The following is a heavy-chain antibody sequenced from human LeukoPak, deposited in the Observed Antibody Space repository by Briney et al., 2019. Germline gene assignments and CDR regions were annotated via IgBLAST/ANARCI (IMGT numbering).Heavy chain of an antibody. CDR1: GFTFSNYA. V-gene: IGHV3-33*08. Sequence: GGSLRLSCVASGFTFSNYAMHWVRQAPGKGLEWVAVIWYDGSNKYYADSVKGRFTISRDNSKNTLYLQMNSLRAEDTAVYYCAREAKVLRYFDWYIDPWGQGTLVTVSS. J-gene: IGHJ5*02. CDR2: IWYDGSNK. D-gene: IGHD3-9*01. CDR3: AREAKVLRYFDWYIDP.